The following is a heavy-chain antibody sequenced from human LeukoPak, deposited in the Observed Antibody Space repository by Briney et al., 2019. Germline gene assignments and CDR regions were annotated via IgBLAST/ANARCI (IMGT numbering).Heavy chain of an antibody. Sequence: SVKVSCKASGGTFSSYAISWVRQAPGQGLEWMGGIIPIFGTANYAQKFQGRVTITADESTSTAYMELSSLRSEDTAVYYCALDTVVVPAAMRVAAAGTGYYYYGMDVWGQGTTVTVSS. CDR1: GGTFSSYA. J-gene: IGHJ6*02. D-gene: IGHD2-2*01. CDR2: IIPIFGTA. CDR3: ALDTVVVPAAMRVAAAGTGYYYYGMDV. V-gene: IGHV1-69*13.